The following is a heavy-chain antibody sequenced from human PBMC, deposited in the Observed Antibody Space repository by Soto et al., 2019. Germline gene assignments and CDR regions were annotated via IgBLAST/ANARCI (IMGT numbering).Heavy chain of an antibody. J-gene: IGHJ5*02. CDR1: GFSISSGYF. CDR2: IYHSGTT. Sequence: SETLSLTCAVSGFSISSGYFWGWIRQPPGKGPEWLGSIYHSGTTYYNPSVKGRVTISVDTSKNQFSLKMSSVTAADTAVYYCARGSSGYYWFDPWGQGTLVTVSS. CDR3: ARGSSGYYWFDP. D-gene: IGHD3-22*01. V-gene: IGHV4-38-2*01.